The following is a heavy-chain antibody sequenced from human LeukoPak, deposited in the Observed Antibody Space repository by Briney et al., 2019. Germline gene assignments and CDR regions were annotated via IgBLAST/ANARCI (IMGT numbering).Heavy chain of an antibody. D-gene: IGHD6-13*01. CDR1: GGSISSAYYY. Sequence: PSQTLSLTCTVSGGSISSAYYYWSWIRQPAGKGLEWIGRVDITGSTNYNPSLNSRVTISVDTSRIQFSLRLSSVTAADTAVYYCATSKHQLVNYFDYWGQGTLVTVSS. CDR3: ATSKHQLVNYFDY. J-gene: IGHJ4*02. V-gene: IGHV4-61*02. CDR2: VDITGST.